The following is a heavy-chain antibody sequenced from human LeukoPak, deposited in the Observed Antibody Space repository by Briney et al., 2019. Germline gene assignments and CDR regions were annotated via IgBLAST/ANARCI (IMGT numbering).Heavy chain of an antibody. CDR3: AKGLGSSSYTPSPD. D-gene: IGHD6-6*01. CDR2: ISGSGGST. J-gene: IGHJ4*02. Sequence: PGGSLRLSCAASGFTFSSYAMSWVRQAPGKGLEWVSVISGSGGSTYYADSVKGRFTISRDDSKNTLYLQMNSLRAEDTAVYYCAKGLGSSSYTPSPDWGQGTLVTVSS. CDR1: GFTFSSYA. V-gene: IGHV3-23*01.